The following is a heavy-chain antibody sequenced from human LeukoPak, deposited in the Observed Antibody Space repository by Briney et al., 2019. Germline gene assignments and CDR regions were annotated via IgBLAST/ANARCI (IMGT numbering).Heavy chain of an antibody. D-gene: IGHD4-17*01. J-gene: IGHJ4*02. V-gene: IGHV4-59*01. CDR3: ARGITVTPHFDY. Sequence: SETLSLTCAVYGGSFSGYYWSWIRQPPGKGLEWIGYIYYSGSTNYNPSLKSRVTISVDTSKNQFSLKLSSVTAADTAVYYCARGITVTPHFDYWGQGTLVTVSS. CDR2: IYYSGST. CDR1: GGSFSGYY.